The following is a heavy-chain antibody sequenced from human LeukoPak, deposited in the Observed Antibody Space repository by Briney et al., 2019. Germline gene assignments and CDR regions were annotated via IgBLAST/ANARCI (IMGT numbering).Heavy chain of an antibody. D-gene: IGHD6-13*01. CDR2: IYYSGST. V-gene: IGHV4-30-4*08. CDR3: ARGGIPATGSGYFDY. Sequence: SQTLSLTCTVSGGSISSGAYSWSWIREPPGKGLEWIGYIYYSGSTYYSPSLKSRLTISIDTSKTQFSLRLTSVTAADTAVYYCARGGIPATGSGYFDYWGQGTPVTVSS. J-gene: IGHJ4*02. CDR1: GGSISSGAYS.